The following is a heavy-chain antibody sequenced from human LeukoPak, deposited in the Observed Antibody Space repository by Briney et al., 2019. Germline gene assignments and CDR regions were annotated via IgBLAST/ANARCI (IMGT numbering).Heavy chain of an antibody. D-gene: IGHD4-17*01. CDR2: IRYDGSNK. V-gene: IGHV3-30*02. J-gene: IGHJ4*02. Sequence: GGSLRLSCAASGFTFSSYGMHWVRQAPGKGLEWVAFIRYDGSNKYYADSVKGRFTISRDNSKNTLYLQMNSLRAEDTAVYYCAKDAPIYGDYDVDYWGQGTLVTVSS. CDR3: AKDAPIYGDYDVDY. CDR1: GFTFSSYG.